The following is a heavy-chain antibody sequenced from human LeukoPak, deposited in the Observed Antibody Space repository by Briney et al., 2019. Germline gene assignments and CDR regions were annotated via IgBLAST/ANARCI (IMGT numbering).Heavy chain of an antibody. J-gene: IGHJ4*02. CDR1: GYTFTGYY. CDR3: ARGLGGLPVDY. CDR2: INPNSGTT. D-gene: IGHD3-3*01. V-gene: IGHV1-2*02. Sequence: ASVKVSCKASGYTFTGYYMHWVRQAPGQGLEWMGWINPNSGTTSYAQKFQGRVTMTRDTSITTVYMELSGLTSDDTAVYYCARGLGGLPVDYWGQGTLVAVSS.